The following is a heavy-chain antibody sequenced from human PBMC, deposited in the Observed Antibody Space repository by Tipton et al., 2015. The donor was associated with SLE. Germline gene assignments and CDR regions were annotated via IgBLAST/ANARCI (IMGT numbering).Heavy chain of an antibody. J-gene: IGHJ4*02. CDR1: GDSISSYY. Sequence: TLSLTCTVSGDSISSYYWGWIRQPPGKGLEWIGSIYYSGSTYYNPSLKSRATISVDTSKNQFSLKLSSVTAADTAVYYCARPAVAGIGGPFDYWGQGTLVTVSS. V-gene: IGHV4-39*07. CDR2: IYYSGST. D-gene: IGHD6-19*01. CDR3: ARPAVAGIGGPFDY.